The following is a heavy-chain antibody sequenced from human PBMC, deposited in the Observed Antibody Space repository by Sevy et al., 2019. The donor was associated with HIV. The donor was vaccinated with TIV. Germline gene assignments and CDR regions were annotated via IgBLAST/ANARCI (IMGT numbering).Heavy chain of an antibody. CDR3: AKDSYGGYGGGVFDY. D-gene: IGHD4-17*01. CDR1: GFTFSSYV. CDR2: LSASGGTP. V-gene: IGHV3-23*01. J-gene: IGHJ4*02. Sequence: GGSLRLSCAASGFTFSSYVMSWVRQAPGKGLEWVSGLSASGGTPYYADSVKGRFTTTRDNSKNTLYLQMNSLRAEDTAVYYCAKDSYGGYGGGVFDYWGQGTLVTVSS.